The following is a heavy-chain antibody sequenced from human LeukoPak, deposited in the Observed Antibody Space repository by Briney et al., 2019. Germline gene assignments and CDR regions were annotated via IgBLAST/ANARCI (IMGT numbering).Heavy chain of an antibody. D-gene: IGHD6-13*01. CDR3: ARHWGSSWYGDRYYFDY. J-gene: IGHJ4*02. Sequence: PSETLSLTCTVSGGSISSSSYYWGWIRQPPGKGLEWIGSIYYSGSTYYNPSLKSRVTISVDTSKNQFSLKLSSVTAADTAVYYCARHWGSSWYGDRYYFDYWGQGTLVTVSS. CDR2: IYYSGST. CDR1: GGSISSSSYY. V-gene: IGHV4-39*01.